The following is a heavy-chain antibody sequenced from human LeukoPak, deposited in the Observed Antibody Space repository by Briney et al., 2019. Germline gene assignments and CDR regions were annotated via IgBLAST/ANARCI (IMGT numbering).Heavy chain of an antibody. J-gene: IGHJ6*02. CDR3: ARLRVTTVIDYYYYGMDV. Sequence: GESLKISCKGSGYSFTSYWIGWVRQMPGKGLEWMGIIYPGDSDTRYSPSFQGQVTISADKSISTAYLQWSSLKASDTAMYYCARLRVTTVIDYYYYGMDVWGQGTTVTVSS. CDR2: IYPGDSDT. D-gene: IGHD4-11*01. V-gene: IGHV5-51*01. CDR1: GYSFTSYW.